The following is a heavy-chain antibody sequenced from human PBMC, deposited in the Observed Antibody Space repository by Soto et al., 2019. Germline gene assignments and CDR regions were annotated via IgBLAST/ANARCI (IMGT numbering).Heavy chain of an antibody. V-gene: IGHV3-66*01. CDR3: ARDDVLCDGGRCYGVPLDV. D-gene: IGHD2-15*01. Sequence: EVQLVESGGGLVQPGGSLRLSCAASGFTVSSKYMSWVRQAPGKGLEWVSLIQSGGPTYYADSVKGRFTISRDTSENTVHLPMDSLTGADTAVYYCARDDVLCDGGRCYGVPLDVWGKVTTVTVSS. CDR2: IQSGGPT. J-gene: IGHJ6*04. CDR1: GFTVSSKY.